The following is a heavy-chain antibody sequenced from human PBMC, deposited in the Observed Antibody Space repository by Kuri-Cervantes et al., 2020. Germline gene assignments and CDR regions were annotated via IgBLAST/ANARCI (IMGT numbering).Heavy chain of an antibody. D-gene: IGHD3-9*01. Sequence: GGSLRLSCAASGFTFDDYGMSWVRQAPGKGLEWVSGINWNGGSTGYADSVKGRFTISRDNAKNSLYLQMNSLRAEGTAMYYCAKGTDNYYFAMDVWGQGTTVTVSS. CDR2: INWNGGST. CDR3: AKGTDNYYFAMDV. CDR1: GFTFDDYG. J-gene: IGHJ6*02. V-gene: IGHV3-20*04.